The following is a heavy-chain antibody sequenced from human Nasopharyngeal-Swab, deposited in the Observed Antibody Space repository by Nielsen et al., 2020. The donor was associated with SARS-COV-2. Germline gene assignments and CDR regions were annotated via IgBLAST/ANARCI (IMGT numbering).Heavy chain of an antibody. Sequence: ASVQVSCKASGYTFTSYAMHWVRQAPGQRLEWMGWINAGNGNTKYSQKFQGRVTITRDTSASTAYMELSSLRSEDTAVYYCARDGGAVAGPDYGGQGTLVTVSS. CDR3: ARDGGAVAGPDY. CDR2: INAGNGNT. CDR1: GYTFTSYA. V-gene: IGHV1-3*01. D-gene: IGHD6-19*01. J-gene: IGHJ4*02.